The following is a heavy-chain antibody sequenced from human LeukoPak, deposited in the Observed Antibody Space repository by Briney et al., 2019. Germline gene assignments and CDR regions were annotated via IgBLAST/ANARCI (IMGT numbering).Heavy chain of an antibody. CDR1: GGSFSGYY. D-gene: IGHD2-21*02. CDR2: INHSGST. CDR3: ARVAYCGGDCYYFEY. Sequence: SETLSLTCAVYGGSFSGYYWSWIRQPPGKGLEWIGEINHSGSTNYNPSLKSRVTMSVDTSKNQFSLKLNSVTAADTAVYYCARVAYCGGDCYYFEYWGQGTLVTVSS. J-gene: IGHJ4*02. V-gene: IGHV4-34*01.